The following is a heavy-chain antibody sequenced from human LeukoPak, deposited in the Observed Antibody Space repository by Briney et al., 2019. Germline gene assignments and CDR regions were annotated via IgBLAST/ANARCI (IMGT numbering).Heavy chain of an antibody. D-gene: IGHD1-26*01. Sequence: PGASVKVSCKASGYTFTSYYVHWVRRAPGQGLEWMGIINSSGGSSSYAQKFQGRVTMTRDTSTSTVYMELSSLRSEDTAVYYCARDPDSGSYPGYYFDYWGQGTLVTVSS. V-gene: IGHV1-46*01. J-gene: IGHJ4*02. CDR1: GYTFTSYY. CDR3: ARDPDSGSYPGYYFDY. CDR2: INSSGGSS.